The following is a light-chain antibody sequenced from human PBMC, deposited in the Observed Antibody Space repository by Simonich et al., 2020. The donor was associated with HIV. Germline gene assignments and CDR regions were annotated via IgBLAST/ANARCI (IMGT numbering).Light chain of an antibody. Sequence: QSVLTQPPSVSEAPRQRVTISCSGSSSNIGNNAVNWYQKLPGKAPKLLIYYDDLLPSGVSDRFSGSRSGTSASLAISGLQSEDEADYYCAAWDDRLNGVVFGGGTKLTVL. J-gene: IGLJ2*01. CDR1: SSNIGNNA. CDR3: AAWDDRLNGVV. V-gene: IGLV1-36*01. CDR2: YDD.